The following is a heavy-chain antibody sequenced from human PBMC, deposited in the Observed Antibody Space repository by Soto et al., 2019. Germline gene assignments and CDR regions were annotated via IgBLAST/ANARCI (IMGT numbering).Heavy chain of an antibody. CDR1: GFTFSSYS. D-gene: IGHD3-22*01. V-gene: IGHV3-21*01. CDR2: ISSSSSYI. Sequence: EVQLVESGGGLVKPGGSLRLSCAASGFTFSSYSMNWVRQAPGKGLEWVSSISSSSSYIYYADSVKGRFTISRDNAKNSLYLQMNSLRAEDTAVYYCARGVYYYDSSGYSGYWGQGTLVTVSS. J-gene: IGHJ4*02. CDR3: ARGVYYYDSSGYSGY.